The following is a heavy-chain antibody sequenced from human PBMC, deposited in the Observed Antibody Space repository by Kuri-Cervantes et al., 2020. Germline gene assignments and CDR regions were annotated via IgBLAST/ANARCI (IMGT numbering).Heavy chain of an antibody. Sequence: GGSLRLSCEASGFTFDDYAIHWVRQAPGKGLEWVSGISWTSGRVGYADSVKGRFTISRDNTKNSLHLQMNSLRSEDTAVYYCARSGDIVVVPAADYYYYYMDVWGKGTTVTVSS. CDR3: ARSGDIVVVPAADYYYYYMDV. CDR2: ISWTSGRV. J-gene: IGHJ6*03. V-gene: IGHV3-9*01. D-gene: IGHD2-2*01. CDR1: GFTFDDYA.